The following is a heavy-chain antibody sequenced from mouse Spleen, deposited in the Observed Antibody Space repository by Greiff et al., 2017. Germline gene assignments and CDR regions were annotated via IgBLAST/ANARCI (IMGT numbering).Heavy chain of an antibody. J-gene: IGHJ3*01. CDR1: GYSITSGYY. CDR3: AKAQTGAWFAY. V-gene: IGHV3-6*02. D-gene: IGHD4-1*01. Sequence: EVQLQESGPGLVKPSQSLSLTCSVTGYSITSGYYWNWIRQFPGNKLEWMGYISYDGSNNYNPSLKNRISITRDTSKNQFFLKLNSVTTEDTATYYCAKAQTGAWFAYWGQGTLVTVSA. CDR2: ISYDGSN.